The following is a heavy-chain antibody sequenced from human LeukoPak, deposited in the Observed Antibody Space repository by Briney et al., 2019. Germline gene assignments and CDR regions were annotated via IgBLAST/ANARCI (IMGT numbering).Heavy chain of an antibody. J-gene: IGHJ4*02. CDR3: ARRKGDSGYYSH. V-gene: IGHV4-4*09. D-gene: IGHD3-22*01. Sequence: SETLSLTCTVSGGSITSYYWSWVRQPPGKGLEWIGYIHSSGSTDYNPSLKSRVTISVDTSKNQFSLKLNSVPAADTAVYYCARRKGDSGYYSHWGPGTLVTVSS. CDR1: GGSITSYY. CDR2: IHSSGST.